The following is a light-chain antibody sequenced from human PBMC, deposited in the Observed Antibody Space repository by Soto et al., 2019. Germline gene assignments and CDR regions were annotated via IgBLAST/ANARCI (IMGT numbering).Light chain of an antibody. V-gene: IGKV3-20*01. CDR1: QSITNNY. Sequence: EIVLTQSPGTLSLSPGERATLSCRASQSITNNYLTWYQQKPGQAPRLLIYGASSRATGIPDRFTASGSGTDFTLTISRLEPEDFAVYYCQQYAGSPRTFGQGTKVEIK. J-gene: IGKJ1*01. CDR3: QQYAGSPRT. CDR2: GAS.